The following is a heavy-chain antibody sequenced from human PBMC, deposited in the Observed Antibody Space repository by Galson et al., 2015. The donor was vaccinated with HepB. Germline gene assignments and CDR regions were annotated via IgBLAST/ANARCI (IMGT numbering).Heavy chain of an antibody. CDR3: ARDYEVGLVPGSVDY. D-gene: IGHD6-13*01. CDR1: GFTFSSYS. Sequence: SLRLSCAASGFTFSSYSMNWVRQAPGKGLEWVSSISSSSSYIYYADSVKGRFTISRDNAKNSLYLQMNSLRAEDTAVYYCARDYEVGLVPGSVDYWGQGTLVTVSS. J-gene: IGHJ4*02. V-gene: IGHV3-21*01. CDR2: ISSSSSYI.